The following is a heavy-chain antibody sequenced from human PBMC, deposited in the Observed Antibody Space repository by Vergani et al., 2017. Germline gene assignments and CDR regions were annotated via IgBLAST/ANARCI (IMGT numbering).Heavy chain of an antibody. Sequence: VQLVESGGGVVQPGGSLRLSCAASGSTFSSYAMNWVRQAPGKGLEWVSYISRSSSTIYYADSVKGRFTISRDNAKNSLHLQMNNLRAEDTAVYYCAKDNVPGYYDSSGYCDYWGQGTLVTVSS. CDR1: GSTFSSYA. V-gene: IGHV3-48*01. D-gene: IGHD3-22*01. CDR2: ISRSSSTI. J-gene: IGHJ4*02. CDR3: AKDNVPGYYDSSGYCDY.